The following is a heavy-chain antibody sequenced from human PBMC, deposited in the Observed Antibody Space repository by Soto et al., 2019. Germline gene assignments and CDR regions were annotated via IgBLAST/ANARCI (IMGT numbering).Heavy chain of an antibody. D-gene: IGHD3-10*01. V-gene: IGHV1-3*01. J-gene: IGHJ4*02. Sequence: GASVKVSCKASGYTFTSYAMHWVRQAPGQRLEWMGWINAGNGNTKYSQKFQGRVTITRDTSASAAYMELSTLGSEDTSIYYCAWYGADCARYSYRGQGTL. CDR1: GYTFTSYA. CDR2: INAGNGNT. CDR3: AWYGADCARYSY.